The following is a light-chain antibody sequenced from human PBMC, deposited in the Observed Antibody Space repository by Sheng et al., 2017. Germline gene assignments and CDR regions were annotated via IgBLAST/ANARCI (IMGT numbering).Light chain of an antibody. V-gene: IGKV1-5*03. J-gene: IGKJ1*01. CDR3: QQYNTYLT. Sequence: DIQMTQSPSTLSASVGDRVTITCRASQGISSWLAWYQQKPGKAPKLLIYKASNLESGVPSRLSGSGSGTEFTLTINSLQPDDSATYYCQQYNTYLTFGPGTKVEI. CDR1: QGISSW. CDR2: KAS.